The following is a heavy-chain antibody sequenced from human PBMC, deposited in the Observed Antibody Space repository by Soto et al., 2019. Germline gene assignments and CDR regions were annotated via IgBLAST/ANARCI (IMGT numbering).Heavy chain of an antibody. CDR1: GFTFSSYA. D-gene: IGHD2-8*02. CDR2: ISGSVGST. CDR3: AKRATPPGYNMDV. Sequence: GGSLRLSCAASGFTFSSYAMSWVRQAPGKGLEWVSTISGSVGSTYYADSVKGRLTISRDNSKNTLYLQMNSLRAEDTAVYHCAKRATPPGYNMDVWGKGTTVTVSS. V-gene: IGHV3-23*01. J-gene: IGHJ6*03.